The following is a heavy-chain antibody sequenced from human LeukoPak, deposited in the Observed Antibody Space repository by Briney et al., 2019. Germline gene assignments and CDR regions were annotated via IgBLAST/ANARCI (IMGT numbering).Heavy chain of an antibody. J-gene: IGHJ4*01. V-gene: IGHV4-39*07. Sequence: SETLSLTCTVSGGSISSSSYYWGWIRQPPGKGLEWIGSIYYSGSTYYNPSLKSRVTISVDTSKNQFSLKLSSATAADTAVYYCARATFMITFGGVIENWGQGTLVTVSS. D-gene: IGHD3-16*02. CDR2: IYYSGST. CDR1: GGSISSSSYY. CDR3: ARATFMITFGGVIEN.